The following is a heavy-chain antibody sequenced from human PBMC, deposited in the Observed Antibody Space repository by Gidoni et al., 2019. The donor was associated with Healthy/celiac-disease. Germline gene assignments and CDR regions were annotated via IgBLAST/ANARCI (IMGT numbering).Heavy chain of an antibody. CDR2: IKSKTDGVPT. CDR3: TTDLRLTNPKMYYYYYYGMDV. J-gene: IGHJ6*02. D-gene: IGHD3-9*01. Sequence: EVQLVESGGGLVKPGGSLRLSCAAAGFTFSNAWMNWVGQAPGKGLGWVGRIKSKTDGVPTDYAAPVKGRFTISRDDSKNTLDLQMNSLKTEDTAVYYCTTDLRLTNPKMYYYYYYGMDVWGQGTTVTVSS. CDR1: GFTFSNAW. V-gene: IGHV3-15*07.